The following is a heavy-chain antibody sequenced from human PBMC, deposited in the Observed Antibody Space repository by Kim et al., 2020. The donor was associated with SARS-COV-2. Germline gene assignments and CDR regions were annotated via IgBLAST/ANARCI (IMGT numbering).Heavy chain of an antibody. V-gene: IGHV3-30*01. D-gene: IGHD3-10*01. CDR3: ARNGEGNWFDP. J-gene: IGHJ5*02. Sequence: NKYYADAGEGRFTICRDNSKNALYLQMNSRRAEDAAVYYCARNGEGNWFDPWGQGTLVTVSS. CDR2: NK.